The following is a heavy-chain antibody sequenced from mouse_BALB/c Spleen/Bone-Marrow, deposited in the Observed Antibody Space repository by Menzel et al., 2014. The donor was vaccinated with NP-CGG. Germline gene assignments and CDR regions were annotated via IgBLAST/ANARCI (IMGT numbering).Heavy chain of an antibody. Sequence: EVKLMESGPEVATPGVSVKMSCKASGYIFTSYVMHWVKQKPGQGLECIGYINPYNDGTKYNEKFKGKATLTSDKSSSTAYMELSSLTSEDSAVYYCARGYYGPSWFAYWGQGTLVTVSA. CDR1: GYIFTSYV. CDR3: ARGYYGPSWFAY. V-gene: IGHV1-14*01. CDR2: INPYNDGT. D-gene: IGHD1-2*01. J-gene: IGHJ3*01.